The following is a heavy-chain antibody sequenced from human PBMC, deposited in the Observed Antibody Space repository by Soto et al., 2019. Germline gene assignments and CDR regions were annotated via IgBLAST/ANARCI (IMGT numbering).Heavy chain of an antibody. D-gene: IGHD3-3*01. CDR3: ARATDYDFWSGERAFDI. Sequence: GGSLRLSCAASGFTFSSYGMHWVRQAPGKGLEWVAVIWYDGSNKYYADSVKGRFTISRDNSKNTLYLQMNSLRAEDTAVYYCARATDYDFWSGERAFDIWGQGTMVTVSS. V-gene: IGHV3-33*01. CDR1: GFTFSSYG. CDR2: IWYDGSNK. J-gene: IGHJ3*02.